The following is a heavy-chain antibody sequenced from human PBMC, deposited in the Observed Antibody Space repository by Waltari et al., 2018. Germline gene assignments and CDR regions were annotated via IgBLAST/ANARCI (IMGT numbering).Heavy chain of an antibody. CDR2: INWGPRDT. CDR3: AVRLGEHFDF. V-gene: IGHV3-23*05. Sequence: EVQLLESGGGLFQPGGSLRLSCAASGFNFPRYAMNWVRQAPGKGREWGSTINWGPRDTQYADSVEGRVTISRDNSKNTLYLQVNDLRVEDTAMYYCAVRLGEHFDFWGQGTLVTVSS. CDR1: GFNFPRYA. D-gene: IGHD3-10*01. J-gene: IGHJ4*02.